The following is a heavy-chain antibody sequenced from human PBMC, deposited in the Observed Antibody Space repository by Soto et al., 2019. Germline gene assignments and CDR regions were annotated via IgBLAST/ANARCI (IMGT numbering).Heavy chain of an antibody. CDR3: ARDTAMALPDA. D-gene: IGHD5-18*01. CDR1: GYTFTSYA. J-gene: IGHJ4*02. V-gene: IGHV1-18*01. Sequence: ASVKVSCKASGYTFTSYAISWVPQAPGQGLEWMGWISAYNGNTKYAQKLQGRVTLTTDTSTSTAYMELRSLRSDDAAVYYCARDTAMALPDAWGQGTLVTVPS. CDR2: ISAYNGNT.